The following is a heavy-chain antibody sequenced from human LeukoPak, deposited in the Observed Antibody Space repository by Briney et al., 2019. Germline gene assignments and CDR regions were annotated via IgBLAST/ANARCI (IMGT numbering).Heavy chain of an antibody. CDR1: GYTFTSYA. CDR3: ARDKIGFDP. J-gene: IGHJ5*02. CDR2: ISAYNGNT. Sequence: GASVKVSCKASGYTFTSYAVHWVRQAPGQGLEWMGWISAYNGNTNYAQKLQGRVTMTTDTSTSTTYMELRSLRSDDTAVYYCARDKIGFDPWGQGTLVTVSS. V-gene: IGHV1-18*01.